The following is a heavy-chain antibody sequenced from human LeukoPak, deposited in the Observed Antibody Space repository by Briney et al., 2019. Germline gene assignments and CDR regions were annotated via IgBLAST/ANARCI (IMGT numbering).Heavy chain of an antibody. V-gene: IGHV3-23*01. CDR3: AKREGGATKYFDY. D-gene: IGHD1-26*01. Sequence: GSLRLSCTASGFTFSSYAMSWVRQAPGKGLEWVSAISGSGGSTYYADSVKGRFTISRDNSKNTLYLQMNSLRAEDTAVYYCAKREGGATKYFDYWGQGTLVTVSS. CDR2: ISGSGGST. CDR1: GFTFSSYA. J-gene: IGHJ4*02.